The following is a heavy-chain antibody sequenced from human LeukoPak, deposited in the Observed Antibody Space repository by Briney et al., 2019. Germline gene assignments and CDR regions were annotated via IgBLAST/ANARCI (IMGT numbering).Heavy chain of an antibody. CDR1: GYTFTSYG. CDR2: ISAYNGNT. V-gene: IGHV1-18*01. CDR3: PRDMGSSATSTNWFDP. D-gene: IGHD6-6*01. J-gene: IGHJ5*02. Sequence: ASVKVSCKASGYTFTSYGISWVRQAPGQGLEWMGWISAYNGNTNYAQKLQGRVTMTTDTSTSTAYMELRSLRSDDTAVYYCPRDMGSSATSTNWFDPWGQGTLVTVPS.